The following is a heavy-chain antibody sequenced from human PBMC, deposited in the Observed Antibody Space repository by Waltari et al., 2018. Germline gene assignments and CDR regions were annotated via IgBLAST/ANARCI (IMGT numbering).Heavy chain of an antibody. V-gene: IGHV3-9*01. CDR3: AKADLGHTAVIDY. D-gene: IGHD2-21*02. CDR1: GFTFDDYA. CDR2: ISWNSGSI. J-gene: IGHJ4*02. Sequence: EVQLVESGGGLVQPGRSLRLSCAASGFTFDDYAMHWVRQAPGKGLEWVSGISWNSGSIGYADSVKGRFTISRDNAKNSLYLQMNSLRAEDTALYYCAKADLGHTAVIDYWGQGTLVTVSS.